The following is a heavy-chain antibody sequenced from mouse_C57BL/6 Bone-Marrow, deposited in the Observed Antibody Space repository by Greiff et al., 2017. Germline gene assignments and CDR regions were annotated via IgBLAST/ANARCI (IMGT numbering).Heavy chain of an antibody. J-gene: IGHJ3*01. CDR1: GFTFSSSA. V-gene: IGHV5-4*03. CDR2: ISDGGSYT. CDR3: ARRWNYYGSSYDAY. D-gene: IGHD1-1*01. Sequence: EVMLVESGGGLVKPGGSLKLSCAASGFTFSSSAMSWVRQTPETRLEWVATISDGGSYTYYPDHVKGRFTISRDNAKNNLYLQMSHLKSEDTAMYYCARRWNYYGSSYDAYWGQGTLVTVSA.